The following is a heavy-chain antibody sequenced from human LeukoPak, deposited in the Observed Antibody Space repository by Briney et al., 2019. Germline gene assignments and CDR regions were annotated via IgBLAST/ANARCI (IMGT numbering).Heavy chain of an antibody. D-gene: IGHD6-13*01. V-gene: IGHV3-11*04. CDR2: ISSSGSTI. CDR1: GFTFSDYY. Sequence: GGSLRLSCAASGFTFSDYYMSWIRQAPGKGLEWVSYISSSGSTIYCADSVKGRFTISRDNAKNSLYLQMNSLRAEDTAVYYCARDYSSSWYTVGGSYDYWGQGTLVTVSS. J-gene: IGHJ4*02. CDR3: ARDYSSSWYTVGGSYDY.